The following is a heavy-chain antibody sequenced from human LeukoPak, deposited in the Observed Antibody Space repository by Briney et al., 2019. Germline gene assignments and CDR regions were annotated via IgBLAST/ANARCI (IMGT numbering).Heavy chain of an antibody. Sequence: GGSLRLSCAASGFTFGDFAMHWVRQAPGKGLEWISLITRDGSRTYYADSVKGRFTISRDNSKNSLYVQMNSLRIEDTALYYCTKGGQTAAGGTAHWGQGTLVTVSS. CDR1: GFTFGDFA. CDR3: TKGGQTAAGGTAH. D-gene: IGHD6-13*01. CDR2: ITRDGSRT. J-gene: IGHJ4*02. V-gene: IGHV3-43*02.